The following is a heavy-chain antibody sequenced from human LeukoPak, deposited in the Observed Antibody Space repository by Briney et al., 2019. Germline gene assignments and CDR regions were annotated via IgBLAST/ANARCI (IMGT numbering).Heavy chain of an antibody. Sequence: GGSLILSCAPSGFTVSSNYMTWVRQAPGKGLEWVSVIFIGGSTYYADSVKGRFTISRDNSKNTLYLQMNSLRAEDTAVYYCARQTSGNYYSYVFDIWGQGTMVTVSS. CDR3: ARQTSGNYYSYVFDI. D-gene: IGHD1-26*01. V-gene: IGHV3-66*04. CDR2: IFIGGST. CDR1: GFTVSSNY. J-gene: IGHJ3*02.